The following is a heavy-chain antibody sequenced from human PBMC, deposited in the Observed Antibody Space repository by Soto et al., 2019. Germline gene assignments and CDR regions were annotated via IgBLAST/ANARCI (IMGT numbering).Heavy chain of an antibody. Sequence: SVKVSCKASGGTFSSYAISWVRQAPGQGLEWMGGIIPIFGTANYAQKFQGRVTITADKSTSTAYMELSSLRSEDTAVYYCARDIQPRRDGYNSFDYWGQGTLVTV. D-gene: IGHD5-12*01. V-gene: IGHV1-69*06. J-gene: IGHJ4*02. CDR3: ARDIQPRRDGYNSFDY. CDR1: GGTFSSYA. CDR2: IIPIFGTA.